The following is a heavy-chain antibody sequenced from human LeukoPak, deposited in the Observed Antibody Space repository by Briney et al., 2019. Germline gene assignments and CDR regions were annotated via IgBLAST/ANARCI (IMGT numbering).Heavy chain of an antibody. V-gene: IGHV3-11*04. J-gene: IGHJ4*02. CDR2: ISSSGSTI. Sequence: GSLRLSCAASGFTFSDYYMSWIRQAPGKGLEWVSYISSSGSTIYYADSVKGRFTISRDNSKNTLYLQMNSLRAEDTAVYYCAKDGLAYYFDYWGQGTLVTVSS. D-gene: IGHD3-22*01. CDR3: AKDGLAYYFDY. CDR1: GFTFSDYY.